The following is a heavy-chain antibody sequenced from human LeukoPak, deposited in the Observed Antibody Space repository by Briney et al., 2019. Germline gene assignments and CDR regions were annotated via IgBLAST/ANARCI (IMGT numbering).Heavy chain of an antibody. CDR1: GYTFTSYG. V-gene: IGHV1-18*01. CDR3: ARSGAAPIWGYFDY. Sequence: ASVKVSCKASGYTFTSYGISWVRQAPGQGLEWMGWISAYNGNTNYAQRLQGRVTMTTDTSTSTAYMELRSLRSDDTAVYYCARSGAAPIWGYFDYWGQGTLVTVSS. CDR2: ISAYNGNT. J-gene: IGHJ4*02. D-gene: IGHD6-6*01.